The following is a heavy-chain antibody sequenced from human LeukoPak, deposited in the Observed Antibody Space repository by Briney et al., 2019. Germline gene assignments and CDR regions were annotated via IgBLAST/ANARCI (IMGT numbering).Heavy chain of an antibody. J-gene: IGHJ1*01. V-gene: IGHV4-39*07. CDR2: IDHSGRM. Sequence: SETLSLTCIVSTDSITRGDSHWGWSRQPPGQGLEWIGNIDHSGRMSSNPSLGDRVTIFGDASKNQFSLRLTSVTAADTAIYYCASPGVVYFHHWGQGILVTVSS. CDR3: ASPGVVYFHH. CDR1: TDSITRGDSH. D-gene: IGHD3-10*01.